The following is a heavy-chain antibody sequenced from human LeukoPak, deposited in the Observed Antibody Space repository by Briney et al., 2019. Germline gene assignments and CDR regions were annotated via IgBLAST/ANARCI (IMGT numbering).Heavy chain of an antibody. V-gene: IGHV4-59*01. CDR1: GGSISSYY. CDR2: IYYSGST. Sequence: SETLSLTCTVSGGSISSYYWSRIRQPPGKGLEWIGYIYYSGSTNYNPSLKSRVTISVDTSKNQFSLKLSSVTAADTAVYYCARGGGGGNSKRDFDYWGQGTLVTVSS. D-gene: IGHD4-23*01. CDR3: ARGGGGGNSKRDFDY. J-gene: IGHJ4*02.